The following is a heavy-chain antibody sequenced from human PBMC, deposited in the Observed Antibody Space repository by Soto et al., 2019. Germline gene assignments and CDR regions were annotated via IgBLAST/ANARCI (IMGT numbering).Heavy chain of an antibody. J-gene: IGHJ4*02. V-gene: IGHV4-4*02. D-gene: IGHD6-19*01. CDR3: ARRGDGPSIAVAGAFDY. CDR2: IYHSGST. Sequence: SETLSLTCAVSGGSISSSNWWSWVRQPPGKGLEWIGEIYHSGSTNYNPSLKSRVTISVDKSKNQFSLKLSSVTAADTAVYYCARRGDGPSIAVAGAFDYWGQGTLVTVSS. CDR1: GGSISSSNW.